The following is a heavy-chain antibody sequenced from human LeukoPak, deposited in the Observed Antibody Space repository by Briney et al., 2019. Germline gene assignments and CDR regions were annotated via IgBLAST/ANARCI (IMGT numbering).Heavy chain of an antibody. CDR2: IWYDGSKN. V-gene: IGHV3-33*03. D-gene: IGHD3-10*01. CDR3: STAGYYGSETDY. CDR1: GFTFRNYG. J-gene: IGHJ4*02. Sequence: GGSLRLSCAASGFTFRNYGMHWVRQAPGKGLEWVANIWYDGSKNYYADSVKGRFTISRDNFNNTLYLQMNSLKTEDTAVYYCSTAGYYGSETDYWGQGTLVTVSS.